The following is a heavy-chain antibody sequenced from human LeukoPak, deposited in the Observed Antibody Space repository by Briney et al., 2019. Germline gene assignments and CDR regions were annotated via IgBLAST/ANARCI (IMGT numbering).Heavy chain of an antibody. V-gene: IGHV1-69*01. CDR3: ARVYYYDSSGYTLWFDH. J-gene: IGHJ5*02. CDR1: GGTFISYA. CDR2: IIPIFGTA. Sequence: EASVKVSCKASGGTFISYAISWVRQAPGQGLEWMGGIIPIFGTANYAQKFQGRVTITADESTSTAYLELSSLRSEDTAVYYCARVYYYDSSGYTLWFDHWGQGTLVTVSS. D-gene: IGHD3-22*01.